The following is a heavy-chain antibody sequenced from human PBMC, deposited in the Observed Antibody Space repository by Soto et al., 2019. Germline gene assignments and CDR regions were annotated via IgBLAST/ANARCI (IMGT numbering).Heavy chain of an antibody. CDR2: ISYDGSNK. J-gene: IGHJ6*02. D-gene: IGHD5-18*01. Sequence: QVQLVESGGGVVQPGRSLRLSCAASGFTFSSYAMHWVRQAPGKGLEWVAVISYDGSNKYYADSVKGRFTISRDNSKNTLYLQMNSLRAEDTAVYYCARVRTAMSYYYYGMDVWGQGTTVTVSS. CDR1: GFTFSSYA. CDR3: ARVRTAMSYYYYGMDV. V-gene: IGHV3-30-3*01.